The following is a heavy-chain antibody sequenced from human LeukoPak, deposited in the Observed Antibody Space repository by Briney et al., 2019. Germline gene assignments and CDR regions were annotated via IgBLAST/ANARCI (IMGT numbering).Heavy chain of an antibody. Sequence: GGSLRLSCTASGFTFGDYAMSWVRQAPGKGLEWVGFIRSKAYGGTTEYAASVKGRFTISRDDSKSIAYLQMNSPKTEDTAVYCCTLTYYYDSSGYDPFDYWGQGTLVTVSS. V-gene: IGHV3-49*04. CDR3: TLTYYYDSSGYDPFDY. J-gene: IGHJ4*02. CDR2: IRSKAYGGTT. CDR1: GFTFGDYA. D-gene: IGHD3-22*01.